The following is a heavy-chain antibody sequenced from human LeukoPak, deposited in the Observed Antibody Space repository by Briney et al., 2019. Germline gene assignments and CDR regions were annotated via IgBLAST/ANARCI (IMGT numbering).Heavy chain of an antibody. Sequence: SETLSLTCTVSGGSISSYYWGWIRQPPGKGLEWIGYIYYSGSTNYNPSLKSRVTISVDTSKNQFSLKLSSVTAADTAVYYCARVQAYYYGMDVWGQGTTVTVSS. V-gene: IGHV4-59*01. CDR3: ARVQAYYYGMDV. CDR2: IYYSGST. CDR1: GGSISSYY. J-gene: IGHJ6*02.